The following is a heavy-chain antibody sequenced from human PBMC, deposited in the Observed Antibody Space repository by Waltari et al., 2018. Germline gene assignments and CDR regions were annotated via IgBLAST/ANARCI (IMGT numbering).Heavy chain of an antibody. CDR1: GGSFSGYY. D-gene: IGHD2-2*01. V-gene: IGHV4-34*01. J-gene: IGHJ4*02. Sequence: QVQLQQWGAGLLKPSETLSLTCAVYGGSFSGYYWSWIRQPPGKGLEWIGEINHSGSTNYNPSLKSRVTISVDTSKNQFSLKLSSVTAADTAVYYCARGRRCSSTSCYRFDYWGQGTLVTVSS. CDR3: ARGRRCSSTSCYRFDY. CDR2: INHSGST.